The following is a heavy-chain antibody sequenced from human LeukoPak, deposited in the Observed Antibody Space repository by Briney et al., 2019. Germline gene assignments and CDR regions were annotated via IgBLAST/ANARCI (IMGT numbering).Heavy chain of an antibody. CDR1: GGSISSYY. J-gene: IGHJ4*02. Sequence: PSETLSLTCTASGGSISSYYWSWIRQPPGKGLEWIGYIYYSGSTNYNPSLKSRVTISVDTSKNQFSLKLSSVTAADTAVYYCARGVGYSGYDFDYWGQGTLVTVSS. CDR2: IYYSGST. CDR3: ARGVGYSGYDFDY. D-gene: IGHD5-12*01. V-gene: IGHV4-59*01.